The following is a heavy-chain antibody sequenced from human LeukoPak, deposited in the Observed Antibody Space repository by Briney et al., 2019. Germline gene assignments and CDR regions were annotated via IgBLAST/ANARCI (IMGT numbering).Heavy chain of an antibody. J-gene: IGHJ3*02. CDR1: GYTLTELS. V-gene: IGHV1-24*01. Sequence: GASVKVSCKVSGYTLTELSMHWVRQAPGKGLEWMGGFDPEDGETIYAQKFQGRVTMTEDTSTDTAYMELSSLRSEDTAVYYCATSRGWPVRENAFDIWGQGTMVTVSS. CDR2: FDPEDGET. CDR3: ATSRGWPVRENAFDI. D-gene: IGHD6-19*01.